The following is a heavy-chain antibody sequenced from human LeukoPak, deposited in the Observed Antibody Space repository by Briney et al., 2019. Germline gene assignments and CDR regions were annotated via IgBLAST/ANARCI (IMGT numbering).Heavy chain of an antibody. Sequence: GGSLRLSCAASGFTFSTYWMHWVRQAPGKGLVWVSGLNSDGSITGYVDSVKGRFTISRDNAKTSLYLQMNSLRAEDTAVYYCARDLSGITGYTYGRGIDYWGQGTLVTVSS. V-gene: IGHV3-74*01. D-gene: IGHD5-18*01. CDR3: ARDLSGITGYTYGRGIDY. CDR1: GFTFSTYW. CDR2: LNSDGSIT. J-gene: IGHJ4*02.